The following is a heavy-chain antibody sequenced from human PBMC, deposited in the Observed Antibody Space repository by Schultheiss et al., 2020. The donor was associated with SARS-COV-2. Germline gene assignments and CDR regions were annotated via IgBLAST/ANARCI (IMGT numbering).Heavy chain of an antibody. CDR2: IYSGGST. D-gene: IGHD6-13*01. Sequence: GGSLRLSCAASGFTFSSYSMNWVRQAPGKGLEWVSVIYSGGSTYYADSVKGRFTISRDNSKNSLYLQMNSLRTEDTALYYCARVVAAAGPSYWYFDLWGRGTLVTVSS. V-gene: IGHV3-53*05. J-gene: IGHJ2*01. CDR1: GFTFSSYS. CDR3: ARVVAAAGPSYWYFDL.